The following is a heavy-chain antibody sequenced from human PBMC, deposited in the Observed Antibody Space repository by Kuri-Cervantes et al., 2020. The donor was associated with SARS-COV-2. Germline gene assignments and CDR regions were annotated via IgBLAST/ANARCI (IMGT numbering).Heavy chain of an antibody. CDR3: ARADFWSGYYIDY. V-gene: IGHV3-23*01. D-gene: IGHD3-3*01. J-gene: IGHJ4*02. CDR2: ISGSGGST. CDR1: GFTFSSYA. Sequence: GGSLRLSCAASGFTFSSYAMSWVRQAPGKGLEWVSAISGSGGSTYYADSVKGRFTISRDNSKNTLYLQMNSLRAEDTAVYYCARADFWSGYYIDYWGQGTLVTVSS.